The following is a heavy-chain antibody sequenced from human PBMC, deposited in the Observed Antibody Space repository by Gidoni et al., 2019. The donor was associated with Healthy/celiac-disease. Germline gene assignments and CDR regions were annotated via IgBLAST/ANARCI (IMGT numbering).Heavy chain of an antibody. D-gene: IGHD6-19*01. CDR1: GFTFSSYA. CDR2: ISGSGGST. J-gene: IGHJ4*02. V-gene: IGHV3-23*01. CDR3: AKDRLAGLDIAVAGFDY. Sequence: EVQLLESGGGLVQPGGSLRLSCAASGFTFSSYAMTWVRQAPGKGLEWVSAISGSGGSTYYADSVKGRFTISRDNSKNTLYLQMNSLRAEDTAVYYCAKDRLAGLDIAVAGFDYWGQGTLVTVSS.